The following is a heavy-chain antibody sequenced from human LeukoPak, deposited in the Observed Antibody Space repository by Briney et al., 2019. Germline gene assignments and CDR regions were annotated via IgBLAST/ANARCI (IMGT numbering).Heavy chain of an antibody. Sequence: AGGSLRLSCAASGFTFSSYWMSWVRQAPGKGLEWVANIKQDGSEKYYVDSVKGRFTISRDNAEKSLFLQMSSLRAEDTALYYCGRVPCTYRTIDYWGQGTRVTVSS. CDR2: IKQDGSEK. J-gene: IGHJ4*02. CDR3: GRVPCTYRTIDY. V-gene: IGHV3-7*01. D-gene: IGHD1-26*01. CDR1: GFTFSSYW.